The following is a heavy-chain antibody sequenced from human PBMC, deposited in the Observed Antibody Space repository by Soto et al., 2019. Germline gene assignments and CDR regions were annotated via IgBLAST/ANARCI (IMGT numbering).Heavy chain of an antibody. CDR3: ARSPYCTNGVCYEIDH. J-gene: IGHJ4*02. D-gene: IGHD2-8*01. V-gene: IGHV1-18*01. CDR2: ISAYNGNT. Sequence: ASVKVSCKASGYTFTSYGISWVRQAPGQGLEWMGWISAYNGNTNYAQKLQGRVTMTTDTSTSTAYMELRSLRSDDTAVYYCARSPYCTNGVCYEIDHWGQGTLVTVS. CDR1: GYTFTSYG.